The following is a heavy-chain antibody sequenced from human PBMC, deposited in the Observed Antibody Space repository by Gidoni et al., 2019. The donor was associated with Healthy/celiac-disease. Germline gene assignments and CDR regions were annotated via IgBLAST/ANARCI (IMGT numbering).Heavy chain of an antibody. D-gene: IGHD3-10*01. CDR1: GFTFSNAW. V-gene: IGHV3-15*01. CDR3: TTDLSRGVIYSFDY. Sequence: EVQLVESGGGLVKPGGSLRLSCAASGFTFSNAWMSWVRQAPGKGLEWVGRIKSKTDGGTTDYAAPVKGRFTISRDDSKNTLYLQMNSLKTEDTAVYYCTTDLSRGVIYSFDYWGQGTLVTVSS. J-gene: IGHJ4*02. CDR2: IKSKTDGGTT.